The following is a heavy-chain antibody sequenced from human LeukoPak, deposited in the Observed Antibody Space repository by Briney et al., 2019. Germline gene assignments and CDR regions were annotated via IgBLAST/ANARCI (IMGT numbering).Heavy chain of an antibody. CDR1: GFTFSSYA. J-gene: IGHJ4*02. V-gene: IGHV3-23*01. D-gene: IGHD2-15*01. CDR3: AKGRLIVVVVAATYYFDY. Sequence: GGSLRLXCAASGFTFSSYAMSWVRQAPGKGLEWVSAISGSGGSTYYADSVKGRFTISRDNSKNTLYLQMNSLRAEDTAVYYCAKGRLIVVVVAATYYFDYWGQGTLVAVSS. CDR2: ISGSGGST.